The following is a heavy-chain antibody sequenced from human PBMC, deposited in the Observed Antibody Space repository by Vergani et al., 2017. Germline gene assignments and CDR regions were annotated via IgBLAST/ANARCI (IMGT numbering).Heavy chain of an antibody. D-gene: IGHD3-22*01. CDR2: INHSGST. V-gene: IGHV4-39*07. CDR3: ARPPYPFYYDSSGPDAFDI. CDR1: GGSISSGSYY. J-gene: IGHJ3*02. Sequence: QVQLQESGPGLVKPSQTLSLTCTVSGGSISSGSYYWSWIRQPPGKGLEWIGEINHSGSTNYNPSLKSRVTISVDTSKNQFSLKLSSVTAADTAVYYCARPPYPFYYDSSGPDAFDIWGQGTMVTVSS.